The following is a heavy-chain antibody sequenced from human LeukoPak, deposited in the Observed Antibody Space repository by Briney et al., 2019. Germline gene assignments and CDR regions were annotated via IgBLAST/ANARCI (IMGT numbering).Heavy chain of an antibody. CDR2: ISYDGSNK. D-gene: IGHD2-21*02. J-gene: IGHJ4*02. CDR3: ARALDCGGDCYSASYFDY. Sequence: PGGSLRLSCAASGFTFSSYAMHWVRQVPGKGLEWVAVISYDGSNKYYADSVKGRFTISRDNSKNTLYLQMNSLRAEDTAAYYCARALDCGGDCYSASYFDYWGQGTLVTVSS. CDR1: GFTFSSYA. V-gene: IGHV3-30*01.